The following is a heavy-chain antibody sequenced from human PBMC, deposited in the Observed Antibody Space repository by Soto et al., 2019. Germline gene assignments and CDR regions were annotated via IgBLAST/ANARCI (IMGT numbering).Heavy chain of an antibody. CDR2: ISGSGGST. V-gene: IGHV3-23*01. CDR3: AKFQDIVVVVAAHPDLYGMDV. J-gene: IGHJ6*02. CDR1: GFTFSSYA. Sequence: PGGSLRLSCAASGFTFSSYAMSWVRQAPGKGLEWVSAISGSGGSTYYADSVKGRFTISRDNSKNTLYLQMNSLRAEDTAVYYCAKFQDIVVVVAAHPDLYGMDVWGQGTTVTVSS. D-gene: IGHD2-15*01.